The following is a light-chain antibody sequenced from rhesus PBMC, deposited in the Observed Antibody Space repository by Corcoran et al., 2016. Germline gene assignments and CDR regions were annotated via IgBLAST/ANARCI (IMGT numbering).Light chain of an antibody. CDR2: KAS. J-gene: IGKJ3*01. V-gene: IGKV1-25*01. CDR1: QGISNS. Sequence: DIQMTQSPSSLSSSVGDRVTITCQASQGISNSLAWYQQKPGKVPRLLIYKASTLQSGVPSRFSGSGSGTDFTRTISSLQAEDFATYYCQHGYDTPFTFGPGTKLEI. CDR3: QHGYDTPFT.